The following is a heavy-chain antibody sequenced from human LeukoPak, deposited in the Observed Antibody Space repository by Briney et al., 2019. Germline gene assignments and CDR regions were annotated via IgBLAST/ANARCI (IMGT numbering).Heavy chain of an antibody. CDR3: ARGIAAPKYYFDY. CDR2: ISSSSSYI. V-gene: IGHV3-21*01. D-gene: IGHD6-13*01. J-gene: IGHJ4*02. CDR1: GFTFSSYS. Sequence: GGSLRLSCAASGFTFSSYSMNWVRQAPGKGLGWVSSISSSSSYIYYADSVKGRFTISRDNAKNSLYLQMNSLRAEDTAVYYCARGIAAPKYYFDYWGQGTLVTVSS.